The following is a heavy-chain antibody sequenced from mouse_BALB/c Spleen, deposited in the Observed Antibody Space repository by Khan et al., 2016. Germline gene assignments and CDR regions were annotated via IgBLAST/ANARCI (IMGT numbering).Heavy chain of an antibody. J-gene: IGHJ3*01. V-gene: IGHV14-3*02. D-gene: IGHD2-4*01. CDR1: GFNIKDTY. Sequence: VQLQQSAAELVKQGASVKLSCTASGFNIKDTYMHWVKQRPEQGLEWIGRIDSANGNTKYDSKFQGKATITADTSSNTAYLQLSSLTSEDSAFYYCSRSSYDYDVCFVYWGLGTLVIVSA. CDR2: IDSANGNT. CDR3: SRSSYDYDVCFVY.